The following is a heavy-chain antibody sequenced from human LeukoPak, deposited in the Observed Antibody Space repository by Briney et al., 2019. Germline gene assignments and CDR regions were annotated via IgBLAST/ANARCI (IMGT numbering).Heavy chain of an antibody. D-gene: IGHD5-18*01. CDR1: GGSISSGGYY. Sequence: TLSLTCTVSGGSISSGGYYWSWIRQHPGKGLEWIGYIYYSGSTYYKPSLKSRVTISVDTSKNQFSLKLSSVTAADTAVYYCARGGLGYSYGYLDYWGQGTLATVSS. V-gene: IGHV4-31*03. J-gene: IGHJ4*02. CDR3: ARGGLGYSYGYLDY. CDR2: IYYSGST.